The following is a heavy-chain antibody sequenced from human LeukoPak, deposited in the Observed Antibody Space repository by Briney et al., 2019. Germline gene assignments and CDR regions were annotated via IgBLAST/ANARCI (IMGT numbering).Heavy chain of an antibody. J-gene: IGHJ4*02. CDR3: ARSGYYGSGSYSDY. D-gene: IGHD3-10*01. CDR2: TSSDGSSK. Sequence: HPGGSLRLSCAASKFTFSTFAMHWVRQAPGKGLEWVALTSSDGSSKYYTDSVKGRFTISRDNAKNSLYLQMNSLRAEDTALYYCARSGYYGSGSYSDYWGQGTLVTVSS. CDR1: KFTFSTFA. V-gene: IGHV3-30-3*01.